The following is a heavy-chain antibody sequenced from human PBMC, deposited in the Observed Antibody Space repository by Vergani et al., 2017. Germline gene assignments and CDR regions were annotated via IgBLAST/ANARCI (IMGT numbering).Heavy chain of an antibody. CDR1: GFSFGSYG. CDR3: AKDRRGYSYAFNY. J-gene: IGHJ4*02. D-gene: IGHD5-18*01. V-gene: IGHV3-30*18. CDR2: ISNDGGNK. Sequence: QVQLVESGGNVVQSGTSLRLSCAASGFSFGSYGMHWVRQSPGKGLEWVAVISNDGGNKYYADSVKGRFTISRDNSKNTLYLQMNSLRAEDTAVYYCAKDRRGYSYAFNYWGQGTLVTVSS.